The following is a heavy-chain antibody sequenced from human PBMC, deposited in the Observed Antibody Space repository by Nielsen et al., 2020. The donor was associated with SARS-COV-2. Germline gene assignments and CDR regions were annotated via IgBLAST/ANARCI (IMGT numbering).Heavy chain of an antibody. CDR3: AKDSFPDAFDI. Sequence: SLRLSCAASGFTFDDYAMHWVRQAPGKGLEWVSGISWNSGSIGYADSVKGRFTISRDNAKNSLYLQMNSLRAEDTALYYCAKDSFPDAFDIWGQGTMVTVSS. CDR2: ISWNSGSI. D-gene: IGHD2-2*01. V-gene: IGHV3-9*01. J-gene: IGHJ3*02. CDR1: GFTFDDYA.